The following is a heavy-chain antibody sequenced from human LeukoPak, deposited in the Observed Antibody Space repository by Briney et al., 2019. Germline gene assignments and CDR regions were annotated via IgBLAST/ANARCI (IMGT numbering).Heavy chain of an antibody. J-gene: IGHJ4*02. V-gene: IGHV3-30*04. D-gene: IGHD6-13*01. Sequence: GGSLRLSCAASGFTFSSYAMHWVRQAPGKGLEWVAVISYDGSNKYYADSVKGRFTISRDNSKNTLYLQMNSLRAEDTAVYYCARDKAAAGRGLFDNWGQGTLVTVSS. CDR2: ISYDGSNK. CDR3: ARDKAAAGRGLFDN. CDR1: GFTFSSYA.